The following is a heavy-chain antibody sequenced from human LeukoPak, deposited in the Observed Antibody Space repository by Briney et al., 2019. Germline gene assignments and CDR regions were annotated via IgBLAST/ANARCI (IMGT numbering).Heavy chain of an antibody. Sequence: SETLSLTCAVYGGSFSGYYWSWIRQPPGKGLEWIGEINHSGSTNYNPSLKSRVTITVDTSKNQFSLKLSSVTAADTAVYYCARWAQITMVRGAPNWFDPWGQGTLVTVSS. V-gene: IGHV4-34*01. D-gene: IGHD3-10*01. J-gene: IGHJ5*02. CDR3: ARWAQITMVRGAPNWFDP. CDR2: INHSGST. CDR1: GGSFSGYY.